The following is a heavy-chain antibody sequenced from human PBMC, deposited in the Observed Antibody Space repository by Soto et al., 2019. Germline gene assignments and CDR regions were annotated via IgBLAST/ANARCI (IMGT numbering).Heavy chain of an antibody. D-gene: IGHD3-10*01. V-gene: IGHV3-66*01. CDR2: IYSGGST. CDR3: TRDTFYG. CDR1: GFTVSSSY. J-gene: IGHJ4*02. Sequence: EVQLVESGGGLVQPGGSLRLSCAASGFTVSSSYMSWVRQAPGRGLEWVSVIYSGGSTYYADFVKGRFTISRDNSKNTLYLQMNSLRAEDTAVYYCTRDTFYGWGQGTLVTVSS.